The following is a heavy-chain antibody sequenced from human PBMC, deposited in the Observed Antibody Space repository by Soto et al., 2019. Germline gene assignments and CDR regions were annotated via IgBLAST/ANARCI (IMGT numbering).Heavy chain of an antibody. J-gene: IGHJ5*02. CDR3: ARGNIVATIGDWFDP. CDR1: VGSISSYY. CDR2: IYTSGIT. D-gene: IGHD5-12*01. Sequence: PSETLSLTCTVSVGSISSYYWSWIRQPAGKGLEWIGRIYTSGITNYNPSLKSRVTMSVDTSKNQFSLKLSSVTAADTAVYYCARGNIVATIGDWFDPWGQGTLVTVSS. V-gene: IGHV4-4*07.